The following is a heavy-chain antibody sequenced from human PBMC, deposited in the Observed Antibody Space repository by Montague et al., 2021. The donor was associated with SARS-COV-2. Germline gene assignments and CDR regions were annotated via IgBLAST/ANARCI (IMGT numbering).Heavy chain of an antibody. CDR3: ARLPDLLLWFGEALDY. CDR2: IYYSGST. Sequence: SETLSLTCTVPGGSISSSSYYWGWIRQPPGKGLEWIGSIYYSGSTYYXPSLKSRVTISVDTSKNQFSLKLSSVTAADTAVYYCARLPDLLLWFGEALDYWGQGTLVTVSS. J-gene: IGHJ4*02. D-gene: IGHD3-10*01. V-gene: IGHV4-39*01. CDR1: GGSISSSSYY.